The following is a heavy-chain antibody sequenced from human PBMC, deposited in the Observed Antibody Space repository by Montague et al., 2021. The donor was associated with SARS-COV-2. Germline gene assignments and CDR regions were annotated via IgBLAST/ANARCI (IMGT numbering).Heavy chain of an antibody. Sequence: SRRLSCSASGFTFNTFWMHWVRQVPGKGLVWVSRIGTDGSSTSYADSLKGRFTVTRDNAKNTLYLQMNSLRDDDTAVYHCARGWNAMDVWGQGTTVTVSS. D-gene: IGHD2-15*01. CDR3: ARGWNAMDV. J-gene: IGHJ6*02. CDR1: GFTFNTFW. CDR2: IGTDGSST. V-gene: IGHV3-74*01.